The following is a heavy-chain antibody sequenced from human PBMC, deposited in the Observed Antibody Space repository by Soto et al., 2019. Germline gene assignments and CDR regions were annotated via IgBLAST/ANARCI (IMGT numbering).Heavy chain of an antibody. V-gene: IGHV3-23*01. CDR2: IIGNGFDT. J-gene: IGHJ4*02. CDR3: AKEAAAERVYFDS. Sequence: HPGESLRLSCAASGFTLTSYAMSWVRQAPGKGLEWVSAIIGNGFDTYYADSVKGRFTICRDSSQNTLYLHINSLRGDDTAVYFCAKEAAAERVYFDSWGQGTLVTVSS. CDR1: GFTLTSYA. D-gene: IGHD2-2*01.